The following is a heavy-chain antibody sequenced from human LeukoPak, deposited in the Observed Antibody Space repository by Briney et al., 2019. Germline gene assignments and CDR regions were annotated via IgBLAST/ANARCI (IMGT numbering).Heavy chain of an antibody. CDR2: ISWNSGSI. CDR1: GFTFDDYA. D-gene: IGHD2-2*01. J-gene: IGHJ4*02. CDR3: AKEGYCSSTSCLGDY. V-gene: IGHV3-9*01. Sequence: PGGSLRLSCAASGFTFDDYAMHWVRQAPGKGLEGVSGISWNSGSIGYADSVKGRFTISRDNSKNTLYLQMNSLRAEDTAVYYCAKEGYCSSTSCLGDYWGQGTLVTVSS.